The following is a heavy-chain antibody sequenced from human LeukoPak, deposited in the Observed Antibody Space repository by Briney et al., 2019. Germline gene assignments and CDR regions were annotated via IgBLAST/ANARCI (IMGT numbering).Heavy chain of an antibody. CDR1: GFTFSNFA. J-gene: IGHJ4*02. CDR2: ISFDGSNK. D-gene: IGHD6-19*01. Sequence: GGSLRLSCAASGFTFSNFAMHWVRQAPGKGLQWVAVISFDGSNKYYAGSVKGRFSISRGNSKDTLHLQMSSLRDEDTAVYFCAGVSESGWYYFDYWGQGTLVTVSS. V-gene: IGHV3-30*03. CDR3: AGVSESGWYYFDY.